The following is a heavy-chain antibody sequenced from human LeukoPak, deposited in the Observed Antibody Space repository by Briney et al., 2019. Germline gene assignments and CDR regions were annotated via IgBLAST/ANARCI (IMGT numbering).Heavy chain of an antibody. D-gene: IGHD6-13*01. J-gene: IGHJ4*02. V-gene: IGHV3-23*01. CDR3: AKDRSRPVYSSSGIVFDY. CDR1: GFTFSSYA. CDR2: ISGSGGST. Sequence: TGGSLRLSCAASGFTFSSYAMSWVRQAPGKGLEWVSAISGSGGSTYYADSVKGRFTISRDNSKNTLYLQMNSLRAEDTAVYYCAKDRSRPVYSSSGIVFDYWGQGTLVTVSS.